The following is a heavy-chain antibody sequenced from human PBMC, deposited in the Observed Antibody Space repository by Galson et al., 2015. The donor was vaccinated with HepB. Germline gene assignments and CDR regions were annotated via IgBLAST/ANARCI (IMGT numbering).Heavy chain of an antibody. CDR2: INQDGSDE. D-gene: IGHD3-10*01. Sequence: SLRLSCAASGFTFGNYWMTWVRQAPGKGLEWVAKINQDGSDEYYVDSVKGRFTISRDNAKSSLYLQMNSLRVEDTALYYCARDGRGAVAFDIWGQGTMVTAS. CDR1: GFTFGNYW. CDR3: ARDGRGAVAFDI. J-gene: IGHJ3*02. V-gene: IGHV3-7*01.